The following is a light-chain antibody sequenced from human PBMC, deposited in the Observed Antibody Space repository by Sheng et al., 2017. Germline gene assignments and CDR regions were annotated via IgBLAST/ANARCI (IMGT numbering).Light chain of an antibody. CDR3: QQFGTWT. CDR2: GAS. J-gene: IGKJ1*01. CDR1: RTVDSDY. V-gene: IGKV3-20*01. Sequence: EFVLTQSPGTLSLSPGERATLSCRASRTVDSDYLAWYQQKPGQAPRLLIYGASTRATGIPDRFSGSGSGTDFTLTISRVEPEDFAVYYCQQFGTWTFGQGTKVEIK.